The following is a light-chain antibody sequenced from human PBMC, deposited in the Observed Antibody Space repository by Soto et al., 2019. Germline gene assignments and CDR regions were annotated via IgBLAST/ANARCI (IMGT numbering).Light chain of an antibody. V-gene: IGKV3-15*01. CDR3: QQYNNWHLT. J-gene: IGKJ3*01. Sequence: EIVMTQSPATLSVSPGERATLSCRASQSVSSNLAWYQQKPGQAPRLLIYGASNRATGIPARLSGSGSGTEFPLAISSLQSEDFAVYYCQQYNNWHLTFGPETKVDIK. CDR1: QSVSSN. CDR2: GAS.